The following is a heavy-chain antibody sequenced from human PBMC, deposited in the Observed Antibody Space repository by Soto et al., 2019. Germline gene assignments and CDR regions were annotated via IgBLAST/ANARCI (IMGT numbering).Heavy chain of an antibody. V-gene: IGHV3-23*01. CDR2: ISGSGGST. CDR3: AVAQDIVVVVAAFTLVDY. Sequence: GGSLRLSCAASGFTFSSYAMSWVRQAPGKGLEWVSAISGSGGSTYYADSVKGRFTISRDNSKNTLYLQMNSLRAEDTAVYYCAVAQDIVVVVAAFTLVDYWGQGTLVTVSS. D-gene: IGHD2-15*01. J-gene: IGHJ4*02. CDR1: GFTFSSYA.